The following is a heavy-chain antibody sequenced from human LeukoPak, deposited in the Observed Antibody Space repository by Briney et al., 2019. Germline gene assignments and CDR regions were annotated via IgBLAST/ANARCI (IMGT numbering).Heavy chain of an antibody. CDR3: TSPYLVGAYSGYAFDI. CDR1: GYTFTSYD. J-gene: IGHJ3*02. D-gene: IGHD1-26*01. CDR2: KNPNSGNT. Sequence: GASVKVSCKASGYTFTSYDINWVRQATGQGLEWMGWKNPNSGNTGYAQKFQGRVAMTRNTSISTAYMELSSLRSEGTAVYYCTSPYLVGAYSGYAFDIWGQGTMVTVSS. V-gene: IGHV1-8*01.